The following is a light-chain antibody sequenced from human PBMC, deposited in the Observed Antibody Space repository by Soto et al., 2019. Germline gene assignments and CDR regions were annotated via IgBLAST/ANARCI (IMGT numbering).Light chain of an antibody. CDR1: QSLSREL. J-gene: IGKJ1*01. CDR2: ASC. Sequence: EIVLTQSPGTLSLSPGERATLSCRASQSLSRELLAWYQQKPGQAPRLLIYASCRRATDIPDRFSGSGSGTDFTLTISRLEPEDFAVYYCQHYINSPWTFGQGTKV. V-gene: IGKV3-20*01. CDR3: QHYINSPWT.